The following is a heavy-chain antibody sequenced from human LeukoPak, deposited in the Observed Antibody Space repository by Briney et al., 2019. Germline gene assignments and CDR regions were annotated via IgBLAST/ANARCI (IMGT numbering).Heavy chain of an antibody. CDR2: IYYSGST. Sequence: KTSETLSLTCTVSGGSISSGDYYWSWIRQPPGKGLEWIGYIYYSGSTYYNPSLKSRVTISVDTSKNQFSLKLSSVTAADTAVYYCARGALGINYMDVWGKGTTVPVSS. CDR1: GGSISSGDYY. D-gene: IGHD1-26*01. CDR3: ARGALGINYMDV. V-gene: IGHV4-30-4*08. J-gene: IGHJ6*03.